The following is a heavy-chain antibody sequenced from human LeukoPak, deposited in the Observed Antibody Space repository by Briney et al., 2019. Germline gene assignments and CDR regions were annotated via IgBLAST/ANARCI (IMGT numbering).Heavy chain of an antibody. Sequence: GGSLSLSCAAPGFSFSSYAMCWVRQAPGKGLEWVSGIRGNGGSSYYADSVKGRFTISRDNSKNTVFLQVNSLRAEDTAVYYCAKRYYDSSGYFDAFDSGGQGTMVTV. CDR3: AKRYYDSSGYFDAFDS. J-gene: IGHJ3*02. D-gene: IGHD3-22*01. CDR1: GFSFSSYA. CDR2: IRGNGGSS. V-gene: IGHV3-23*01.